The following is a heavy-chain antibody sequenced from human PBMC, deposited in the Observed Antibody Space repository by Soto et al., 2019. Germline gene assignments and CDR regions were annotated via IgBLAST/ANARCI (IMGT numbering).Heavy chain of an antibody. CDR3: ARGAPAARRGAFDI. CDR1: GFTFSSFN. CDR2: ISSSSTYI. Sequence: EVQLVESGGGLVQPGGSLRLSCATSGFTFSSFNMNWVRRAPGKGLEWVSSISSSSTYIYHADSVKGRFTISRDNAKKSLYLQMDSLRGEDTAVYYCARGAPAARRGAFDIWGQGTMVTVSS. D-gene: IGHD2-2*01. V-gene: IGHV3-21*01. J-gene: IGHJ3*02.